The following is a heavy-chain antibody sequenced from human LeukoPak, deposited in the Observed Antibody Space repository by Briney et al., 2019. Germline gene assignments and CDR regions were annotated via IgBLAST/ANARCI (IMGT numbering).Heavy chain of an antibody. V-gene: IGHV4-59*08. CDR1: GGSFSSYY. CDR3: ARHFLGGRGSYTGCLDY. D-gene: IGHD1-26*01. CDR2: IYYSGST. Sequence: SETLSLTCAVYGGSFSSYYWSWIRQPPGKGLEWIGYIYYSGSTNYNPSLKSRVTISVDTSKNQFSLKLSSVTAADTAVYYCARHFLGGRGSYTGCLDYWGQGTLVTVSS. J-gene: IGHJ4*02.